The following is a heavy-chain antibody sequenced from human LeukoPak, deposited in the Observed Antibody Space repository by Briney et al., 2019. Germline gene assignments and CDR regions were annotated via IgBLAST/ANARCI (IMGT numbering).Heavy chain of an antibody. J-gene: IGHJ6*03. CDR1: GGSFSGYY. V-gene: IGHV4-34*01. D-gene: IGHD2-2*02. CDR3: ARVGGYCSSTSCYNHYYYYYYMDV. Sequence: PSETLSLTCAVYGGSFSGYYWSWIRQPPGKGLEWIGEINHSGSTNYNPSPKSRVTISVDTSKNQFSLKLSSVTAADTAVYYCARVGGYCSSTSCYNHYYYYYYMDVWGKGTTVTVSS. CDR2: INHSGST.